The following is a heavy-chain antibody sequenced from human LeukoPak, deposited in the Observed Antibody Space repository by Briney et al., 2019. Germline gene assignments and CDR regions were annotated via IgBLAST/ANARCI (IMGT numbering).Heavy chain of an antibody. Sequence: GGSLRLSCAASGFTFSSYSMNWFRQAPGKGLEWVSSISSSSSYIYYADSVKGRFTISRDNAKNSLYLQMNSLRAEDTAVYYCARDESGSGSRPPNFDYWGQGTLVTVSS. V-gene: IGHV3-21*01. J-gene: IGHJ4*02. CDR2: ISSSSSYI. CDR3: ARDESGSGSRPPNFDY. D-gene: IGHD3-10*01. CDR1: GFTFSSYS.